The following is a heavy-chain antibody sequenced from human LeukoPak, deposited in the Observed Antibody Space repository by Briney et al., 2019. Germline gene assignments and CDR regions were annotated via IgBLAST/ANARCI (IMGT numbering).Heavy chain of an antibody. CDR1: GFTVSKND. D-gene: IGHD6-19*01. CDR2: IYSGGGT. CDR3: ASLLYSGRRGVDY. V-gene: IGHV3-53*01. Sequence: GGSLRLSCAASGFTVSKNDMSWVRQAPGKGLECVSLIYSGGGTYYADSVKGRFTISRHDSRDTLYLQMNSLRADDTAVYYCASLLYSGRRGVDYWGQGTLVTVSS. J-gene: IGHJ4*02.